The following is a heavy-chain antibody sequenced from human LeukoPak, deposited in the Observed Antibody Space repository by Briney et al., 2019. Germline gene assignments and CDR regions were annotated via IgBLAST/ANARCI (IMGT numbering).Heavy chain of an antibody. J-gene: IGHJ4*02. Sequence: GGPLRLSCAASGFTFNTYGMNWVRQAPGKGLEWVSTISTNSIATYYTDSVKGRFTISRDNSKNTLFLQMINLRAEDTAIYYCAKGQSTIATRSFDSWGQGTLVTVSS. D-gene: IGHD6-6*01. CDR3: AKGQSTIATRSFDS. CDR1: GFTFNTYG. V-gene: IGHV3-23*01. CDR2: ISTNSIAT.